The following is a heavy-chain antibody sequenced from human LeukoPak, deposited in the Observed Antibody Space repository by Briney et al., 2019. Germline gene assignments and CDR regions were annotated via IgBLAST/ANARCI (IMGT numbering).Heavy chain of an antibody. D-gene: IGHD6-13*01. Sequence: AASVNVSCKASGGTFSSYAISWVRQAPGQGLEWMGGIIPIFGTANYAQKFQGRVTITADESTSTAYMELSSRRSEDTAVYYCAKLEAGRYSSSWYKLDYWGQGTLVTVSS. J-gene: IGHJ4*02. CDR3: AKLEAGRYSSSWYKLDY. V-gene: IGHV1-69*01. CDR1: GGTFSSYA. CDR2: IIPIFGTA.